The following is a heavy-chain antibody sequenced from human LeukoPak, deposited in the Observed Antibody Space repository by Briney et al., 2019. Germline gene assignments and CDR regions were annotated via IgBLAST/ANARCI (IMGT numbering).Heavy chain of an antibody. CDR3: VKVVKRGYSGYGSNYFDY. V-gene: IGHV3-64D*06. CDR2: ISSNGGST. Sequence: PGGSLRLSCSASGFTFSSYAMHWVRQAPGKGLEYVSAISSNGGSTYYADSVKGRFAISRDNSKNTLYLQMSSLRAEDTAVYYCVKVVKRGYSGYGSNYFDYWGQGTLVTVSS. J-gene: IGHJ4*02. D-gene: IGHD5-12*01. CDR1: GFTFSSYA.